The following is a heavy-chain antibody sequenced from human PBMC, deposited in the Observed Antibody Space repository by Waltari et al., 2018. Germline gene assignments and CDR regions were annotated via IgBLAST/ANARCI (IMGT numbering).Heavy chain of an antibody. CDR3: ARSVAVAGTDYYGMDV. D-gene: IGHD6-19*01. Sequence: QVQLQESGPGLVKPSETLSLTCTVSGGSIGSYYWSWIRQPPGKGLEWIGSIYYSGSTYYNPSLKSRVTISVDTSKNQFSLKLSSVTAADTAVYYCARSVAVAGTDYYGMDVWGQGTTVTVSS. CDR1: GGSIGSYY. V-gene: IGHV4-59*12. J-gene: IGHJ6*02. CDR2: IYYSGST.